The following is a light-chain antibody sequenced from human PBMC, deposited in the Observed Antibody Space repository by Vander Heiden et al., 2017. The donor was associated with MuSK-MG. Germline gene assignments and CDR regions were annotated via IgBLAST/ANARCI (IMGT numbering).Light chain of an antibody. Sequence: DIQMTQSPSTLSASVGDRVTITCRASQSISSWLAWYQQKSGKAPKLIIYKAASLEGGVPSRFSGSRSGTEFTLTISSLHPEDFATYYCQQDNAYPITFAQGARPEIK. CDR2: KAA. CDR1: QSISSW. V-gene: IGKV1-5*03. J-gene: IGKJ5*01. CDR3: QQDNAYPIT.